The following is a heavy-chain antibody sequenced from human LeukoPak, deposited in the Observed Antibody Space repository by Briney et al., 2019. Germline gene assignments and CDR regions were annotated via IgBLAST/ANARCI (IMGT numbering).Heavy chain of an antibody. D-gene: IGHD6-6*01. V-gene: IGHV3-30*04. Sequence: GGSLRLSCAASGFTFSSYAMHWVRQAPGKGLEWVAVISYDGSNKYYADSVKGRFTISRDNSKNTLYLQMNSLRAEDTAVYYCAKDLARSVGFDYWGQGTLVTVSS. CDR1: GFTFSSYA. CDR2: ISYDGSNK. CDR3: AKDLARSVGFDY. J-gene: IGHJ4*02.